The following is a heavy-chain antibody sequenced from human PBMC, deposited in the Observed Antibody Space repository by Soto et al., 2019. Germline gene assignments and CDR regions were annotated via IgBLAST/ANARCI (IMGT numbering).Heavy chain of an antibody. V-gene: IGHV1-8*01. Sequence: ASVKVSCKASGYTFTSYGINWVRQATGQGLEWMGWMNPNSGNTGYAQKFQGRVTMTRNTSISTAYMELSSLRSEDTAVYYCASGDLGALIYGMDVWGQGTTVTVSS. D-gene: IGHD3-3*01. CDR3: ASGDLGALIYGMDV. CDR1: GYTFTSYG. CDR2: MNPNSGNT. J-gene: IGHJ6*02.